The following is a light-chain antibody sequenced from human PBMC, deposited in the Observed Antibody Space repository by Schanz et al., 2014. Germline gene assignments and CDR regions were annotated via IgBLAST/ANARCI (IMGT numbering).Light chain of an antibody. CDR2: GAS. CDR1: QSVSSNY. J-gene: IGKJ4*01. V-gene: IGKV3D-20*02. Sequence: EIVLTQSPGTLSLSPGERATLSCRASQSVSSNYLAWYQQKPGQAPRLLIYGASSRATGIPDRFSGSGSGTDFTLSISRLEPEDFAVYYCQQRDKWPLTFGGGTKVEIK. CDR3: QQRDKWPLT.